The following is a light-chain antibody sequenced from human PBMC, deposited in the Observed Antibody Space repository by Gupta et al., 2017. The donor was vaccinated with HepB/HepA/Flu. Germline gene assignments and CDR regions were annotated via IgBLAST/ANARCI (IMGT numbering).Light chain of an antibody. CDR1: QSVSSSY. CDR2: GAS. CDR3: QQYGSSPT. J-gene: IGKJ5*01. Sequence: EIVLTQTPGTLSLSPGERATLSCRASQSVSSSYLVWYQQKPGQAPRLLIYGASSRATGIPDRFRGRGSGTDFTLTIGRLEPEDFALYYCQQYGSSPTFGQGTRLEIK. V-gene: IGKV3-20*01.